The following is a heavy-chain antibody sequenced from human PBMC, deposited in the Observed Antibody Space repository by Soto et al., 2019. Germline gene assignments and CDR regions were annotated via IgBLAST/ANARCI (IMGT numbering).Heavy chain of an antibody. CDR2: ISGNGGNT. D-gene: IGHD6-13*01. V-gene: IGHV3-23*01. CDR3: AKEVAYSSSWDTIDY. J-gene: IGHJ4*02. CDR1: GFTFSSYG. Sequence: PGGSLRLSCAASGFTFSSYGMHWVRQAPGKGLEWVAVISGNGGNTYYADSVKGRFTISRDNSKNTLYLQMNSLRAEDTAVYYCAKEVAYSSSWDTIDYWGQGTLVTVSS.